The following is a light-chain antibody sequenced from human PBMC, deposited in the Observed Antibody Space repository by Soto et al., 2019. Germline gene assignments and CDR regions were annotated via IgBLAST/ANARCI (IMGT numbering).Light chain of an antibody. CDR3: QRSYSVPYT. V-gene: IGKV1-39*01. J-gene: IGKJ2*01. CDR1: QSISSH. Sequence: DVQMTQSPSSLSASVGDRVTITCRASQSISSHLNWYQQKPGKAPKLLIYAASNLQGGVPSRFSGSGSGTDFTLTISSLQPEDFATYYCQRSYSVPYTFGQGTKLEIE. CDR2: AAS.